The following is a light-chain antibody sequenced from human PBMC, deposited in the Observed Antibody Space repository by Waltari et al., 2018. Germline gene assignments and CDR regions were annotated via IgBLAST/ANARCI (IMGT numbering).Light chain of an antibody. J-gene: IGKJ3*01. V-gene: IGKV1-39*01. CDR3: QQSYNTPT. CDR1: QSISNY. CDR2: AAS. Sequence: DIQMTQSPSSLSASVGDRVTITYRASQSISNYLNWYQQKPGKAPKLLIYAASTLQSGAPSRFSGSGSGTDFTLTISSLQPEDFATYYCQQSYNTPTLGPGTKVEI.